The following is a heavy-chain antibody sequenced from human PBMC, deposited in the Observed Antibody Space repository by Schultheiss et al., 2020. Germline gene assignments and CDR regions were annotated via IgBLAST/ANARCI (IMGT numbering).Heavy chain of an antibody. D-gene: IGHD2-8*02. CDR2: IYYSGST. J-gene: IGHJ6*04. CDR1: GFTFSSYG. CDR3: ASYLTDGGYYYGMDV. Sequence: LRLSCAASGFTFSSYGMHWIRQHPGKGLEWIGYIYYSGSTYYNPSLKSRVTISVDTSKNQFSLKLSSVTAADTAVYYCASYLTDGGYYYGMDVWGKGTTVNGYS. V-gene: IGHV4-31*02.